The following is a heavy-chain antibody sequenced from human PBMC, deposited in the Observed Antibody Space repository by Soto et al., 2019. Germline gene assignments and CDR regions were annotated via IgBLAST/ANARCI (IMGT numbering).Heavy chain of an antibody. CDR2: IYYSGSAS. Sequence: PSETLSLTCTVSGGSISSGGYYWSWIRQHPGKGLEWIGYIYYSGSASYYNPSLKSRVTISIDTSKNHFSLKLSSVTAADTAVYYCARDHYCSGGSCYSYPWFDPWGQGTLVTV. J-gene: IGHJ5*02. CDR3: ARDHYCSGGSCYSYPWFDP. CDR1: GGSISSGGYY. V-gene: IGHV4-31*03. D-gene: IGHD2-15*01.